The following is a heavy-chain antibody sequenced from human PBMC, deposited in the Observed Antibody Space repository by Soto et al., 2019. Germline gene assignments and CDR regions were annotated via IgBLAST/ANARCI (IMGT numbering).Heavy chain of an antibody. CDR3: ARSITGTVSYYYGMDV. CDR1: GGNFSSYA. CDR2: IIPIFGTA. D-gene: IGHD1-20*01. V-gene: IGHV1-69*12. Sequence: QVQLVQSGAEVKKPGSWVKVSCKASGGNFSSYAISWVRQAPGQGLEWMGGIIPIFGTANYAQKFQGRVTITADESTSTAYMELSSLRSEDTAVYYCARSITGTVSYYYGMDVWGQGTTVTVSS. J-gene: IGHJ6*02.